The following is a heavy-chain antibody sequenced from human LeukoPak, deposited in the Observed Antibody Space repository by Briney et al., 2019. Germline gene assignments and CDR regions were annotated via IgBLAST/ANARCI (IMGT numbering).Heavy chain of an antibody. CDR3: ARDSSSGYYYVGWFDP. CDR2: INPNSGGT. Sequence: ASVKVSCKASGYTFTGYYMHWVRQAPGQGLEWMGWINPNSGGTNYAQKFQGRVTLTRDMSTSTDYLELSSLRSEDTAVYYCARDSSSGYYYVGWFDPWGQGTLVTVSS. CDR1: GYTFTGYY. J-gene: IGHJ5*02. V-gene: IGHV1-2*02. D-gene: IGHD3-22*01.